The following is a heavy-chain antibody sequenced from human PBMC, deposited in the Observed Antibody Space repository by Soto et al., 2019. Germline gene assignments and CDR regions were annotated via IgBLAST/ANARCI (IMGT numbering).Heavy chain of an antibody. D-gene: IGHD6-19*01. CDR3: AKDRNVRWLVRDAFDI. J-gene: IGHJ3*02. Sequence: SVKVSCKASGGTFGSYAISWVRQAPGQGLEWMGGIIPVFGTANYAQKFQGRVTITADESTSTAYMELSSLRSEDTAVYYSAKDRNVRWLVRDAFDIWGQGTMVTVSS. CDR2: IIPVFGTA. V-gene: IGHV1-69*13. CDR1: GGTFGSYA.